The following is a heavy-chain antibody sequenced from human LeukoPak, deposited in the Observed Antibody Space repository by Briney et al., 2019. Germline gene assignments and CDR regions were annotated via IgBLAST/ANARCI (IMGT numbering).Heavy chain of an antibody. CDR3: ARGGAMHV. J-gene: IGHJ6*02. CDR2: ISSSGSII. CDR1: GFTFSDYY. V-gene: IGHV3-11*01. Sequence: GGSLRLSCAASGFTFSDYYMSWIRQAPGTGLEWVSYISSSGSIIYYSHSVKGRFTISSDNAKNALYLQIHSLSAEDTAVYYCARGGAMHVWGQGTSVTVSS. D-gene: IGHD2-15*01.